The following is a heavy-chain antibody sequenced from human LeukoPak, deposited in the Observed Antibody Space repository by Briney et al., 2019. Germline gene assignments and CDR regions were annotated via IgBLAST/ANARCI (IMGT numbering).Heavy chain of an antibody. Sequence: SVKVSCKASGGTFSSYAISWVRQAPGQGLEWMGRIIPILGIANYAQKFQGGVAITADKSTSTAYMELSSLRSEDTAVYYCASSPYYYDSSGYPNWFDPWGQGTLVTVSS. CDR1: GGTFSSYA. CDR3: ASSPYYYDSSGYPNWFDP. D-gene: IGHD3-22*01. J-gene: IGHJ5*02. CDR2: IIPILGIA. V-gene: IGHV1-69*04.